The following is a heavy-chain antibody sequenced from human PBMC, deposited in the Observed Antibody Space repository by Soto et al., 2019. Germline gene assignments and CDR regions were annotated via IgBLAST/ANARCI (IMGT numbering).Heavy chain of an antibody. Sequence: QVQLVQSGAEVKKPGSSVKVSCKASGGTFSSYAISWVRQAPGQGLEWMGGIIPIFGTANYAQKFQGRVTIAPHKSTSTAYMELNRLSFEDTAVYHCTTPRDGYNYLDPHNWGQGTLVTVSS. CDR1: GGTFSSYA. CDR2: IIPIFGTA. CDR3: TTPRDGYNYLDPHN. J-gene: IGHJ4*02. D-gene: IGHD5-12*01. V-gene: IGHV1-69*14.